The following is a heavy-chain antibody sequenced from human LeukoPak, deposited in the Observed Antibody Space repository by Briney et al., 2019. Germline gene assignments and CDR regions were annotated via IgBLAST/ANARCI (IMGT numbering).Heavy chain of an antibody. D-gene: IGHD2-15*01. V-gene: IGHV3-21*01. CDR1: GFTFSSYS. Sequence: GGSLRLSCAASGFTFSSYSMNWVRQAPGKGLEWVSSISSSSSYIYYADSVKGRFTISRDNAKNSLYLRMNSLRAEDTAVYYCARAPPYCSGGSCYSGSHYYYYGMDVWGQGTTVTVSS. CDR2: ISSSSSYI. J-gene: IGHJ6*02. CDR3: ARAPPYCSGGSCYSGSHYYYYGMDV.